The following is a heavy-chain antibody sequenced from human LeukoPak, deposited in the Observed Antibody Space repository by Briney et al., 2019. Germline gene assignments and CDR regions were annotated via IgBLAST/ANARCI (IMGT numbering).Heavy chain of an antibody. J-gene: IGHJ5*02. CDR3: ARDGDCSGGSCYSGP. V-gene: IGHV1-69*05. D-gene: IGHD2-15*01. CDR2: IIPIFGTA. Sequence: GASVKVSCKASGGTFSSYAISWVRQAPGQGLEWMGRIIPIFGTANYAQKFQGRVTLTTDESTSTAYMELSSLRSEDTAVYYCARDGDCSGGSCYSGPWGQGTLVTVSS. CDR1: GGTFSSYA.